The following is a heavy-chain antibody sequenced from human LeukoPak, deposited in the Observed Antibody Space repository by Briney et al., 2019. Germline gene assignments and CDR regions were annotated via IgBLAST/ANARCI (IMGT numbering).Heavy chain of an antibody. Sequence: NPSESPSLTCAVSGYSISSGYYWGWIRQPPGKGLEWIGSIYHSGSTYYNPSLKSRVTISVDTSKNQFSLKLSSVTAADTAVYFCARHALLVGATDVFDYWGQGTLVTVSS. D-gene: IGHD1-26*01. CDR1: GYSISSGYY. CDR3: ARHALLVGATDVFDY. V-gene: IGHV4-38-2*01. J-gene: IGHJ4*02. CDR2: IYHSGST.